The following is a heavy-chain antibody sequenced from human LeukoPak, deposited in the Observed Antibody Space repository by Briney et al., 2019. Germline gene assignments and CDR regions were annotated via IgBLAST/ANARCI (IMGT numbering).Heavy chain of an antibody. J-gene: IGHJ6*04. Sequence: GGSLRLSCAASGFTFSSYEMNWVRQAPGKGLEWVSYISSSGSTIYYADSVRGRFTISRDNAKNSLYLQMNSLRAEDTAVYYCAGLGITMIGGVWGKGTTVTISS. CDR1: GFTFSSYE. V-gene: IGHV3-48*03. CDR3: AGLGITMIGGV. D-gene: IGHD3-10*02. CDR2: ISSSGSTI.